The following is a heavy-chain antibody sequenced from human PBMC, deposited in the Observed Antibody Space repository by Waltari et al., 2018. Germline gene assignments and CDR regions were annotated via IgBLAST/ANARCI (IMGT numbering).Heavy chain of an antibody. CDR1: GGHFRSYA. J-gene: IGHJ5*02. V-gene: IGHV1-69*01. CDR2: SIPIFGTA. CDR3: ASSTYYYDSSGYWGWFDP. Sequence: QVKLVQSGAEVKKPGSSVKVSCKASGGHFRSYAISGARQAPGQGLEWMGGSIPIFGTANYAQKFQGRVTITADEATSTAYMELSSLRSGDTAVYYCASSTYYYDSSGYWGWFDPWGHGTLVTVSS. D-gene: IGHD3-22*01.